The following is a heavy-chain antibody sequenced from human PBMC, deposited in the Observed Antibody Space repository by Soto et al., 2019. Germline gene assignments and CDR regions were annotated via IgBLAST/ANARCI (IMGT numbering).Heavy chain of an antibody. CDR3: ARLIIAAAGSGDAFDI. CDR2: IYPGDSDT. D-gene: IGHD6-13*01. V-gene: IGHV5-51*01. CDR1: GYSFTSYW. Sequence: GESLKISCKGSGYSFTSYWIGWVRQMPGKGLEWMGIIYPGDSDTRYSPSFQGQVTISADKSISTAYLQWSSLKASDTVMYYCARLIIAAAGSGDAFDIWGQGRMVTVSS. J-gene: IGHJ3*02.